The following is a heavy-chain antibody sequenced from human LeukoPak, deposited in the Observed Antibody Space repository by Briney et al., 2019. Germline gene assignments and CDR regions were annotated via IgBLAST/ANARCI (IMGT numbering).Heavy chain of an antibody. CDR3: ASYDSSGYYYGY. V-gene: IGHV4-30-4*08. J-gene: IGHJ4*02. CDR1: GDSITSGDFY. Sequence: SQTLSLTCTVSGDSITSGDFYWTWIRQPPGKGLEWLAHIYYTGSAYYNPPLKSRVTISVDTSKNQFSLILTSLTVADSAVYYCASYDSSGYYYGYWGQGTLVTVSS. CDR2: IYYTGSA. D-gene: IGHD3-22*01.